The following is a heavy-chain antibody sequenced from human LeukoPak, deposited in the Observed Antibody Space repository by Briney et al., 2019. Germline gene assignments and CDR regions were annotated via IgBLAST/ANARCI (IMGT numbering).Heavy chain of an antibody. CDR2: ISYDGSNK. V-gene: IGHV3-30*04. CDR3: AREGHRGDSSGYYYGDYFQH. Sequence: GSLRLSCAASGFSFSTYPMHWVRQAPGKGLEWVAVISYDGSNKSYGDSVKGRFTISRDNSKNTLYLQMNSLRAEDTAVYYCAREGHRGDSSGYYYGDYFQHWGQGTLVTVSS. D-gene: IGHD3-22*01. J-gene: IGHJ1*01. CDR1: GFSFSTYP.